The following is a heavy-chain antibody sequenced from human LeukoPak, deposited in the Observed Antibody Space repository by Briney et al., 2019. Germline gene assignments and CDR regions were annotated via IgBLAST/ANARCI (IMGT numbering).Heavy chain of an antibody. Sequence: PGGSLRLSCAASGFTFSSYSMNWVRQAPGKGLEWVSSISSSSSYIYYADSVKGRFTISRDNAKNSLYLQMNSLRAEDTAVYYCSRAEGLLSTGDYWGQGTLVTVSS. CDR1: GFTFSSYS. CDR2: ISSSSSYI. CDR3: SRAEGLLSTGDY. D-gene: IGHD2-21*01. V-gene: IGHV3-21*01. J-gene: IGHJ4*02.